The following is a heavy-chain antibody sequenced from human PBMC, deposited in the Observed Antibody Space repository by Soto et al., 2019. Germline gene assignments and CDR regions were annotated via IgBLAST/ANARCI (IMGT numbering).Heavy chain of an antibody. V-gene: IGHV5-51*01. D-gene: IGHD6-19*01. CDR2: IYPRDADT. CDR3: ARQHPLDISAWYI. J-gene: IGHJ4*02. CDR1: GYSFTSFW. Sequence: GESLKISCKASGYSFTSFWIGCLRQMPGKGLEWMGSIYPRDADTRYSPSFQGQVTISAEKSISTAYLQWSTLEASDSAMYYCARQHPLDISAWYIWGQGTLVTVSS.